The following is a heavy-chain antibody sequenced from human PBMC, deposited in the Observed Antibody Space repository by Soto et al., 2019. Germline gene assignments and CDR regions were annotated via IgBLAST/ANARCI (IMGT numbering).Heavy chain of an antibody. V-gene: IGHV5-10-1*03. D-gene: IGHD3-3*01. CDR3: SRSSYDFWSGYSQSGYWYFDL. J-gene: IGHJ2*01. Sequence: EVQLVQSGAEVKKPGESLRISCKGSGYSFTSYWISWVRQMPGKGLEWMGRIDPSDSYTNYSPSFQGHVTISADKSISTAYLQWSSLKASDTAMYYCSRSSYDFWSGYSQSGYWYFDLWGRGTLVTVSS. CDR2: IDPSDSYT. CDR1: GYSFTSYW.